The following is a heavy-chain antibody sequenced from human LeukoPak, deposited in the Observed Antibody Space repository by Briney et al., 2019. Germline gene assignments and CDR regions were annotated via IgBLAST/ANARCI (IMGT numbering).Heavy chain of an antibody. J-gene: IGHJ3*02. D-gene: IGHD1-7*01. Sequence: GGSLRLSCAASGFTFGSYSMHWVRQAPGKGLEWVALISNDGRNKYYADSVKGRFTISRDNSKNTLYLQMDSLRTEDTAVHYCAREDGNFHDAFDIWGQGTMVTVSS. V-gene: IGHV3-30*04. CDR2: ISNDGRNK. CDR3: AREDGNFHDAFDI. CDR1: GFTFGSYS.